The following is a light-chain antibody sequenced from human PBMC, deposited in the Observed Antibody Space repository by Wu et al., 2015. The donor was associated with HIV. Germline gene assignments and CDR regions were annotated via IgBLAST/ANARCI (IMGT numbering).Light chain of an antibody. Sequence: EIVLTQSPGTLSLSPGERATLSCRASQSVRSSYLAWYQQKPGQAPRLLIYGASSRATGIPDRFSGSGSGTDFTLTISRLEPEDFAVYYCQQYGSSALTFGGGTKVEIK. CDR1: QSVRSSY. CDR2: GAS. CDR3: QQYGSSALT. J-gene: IGKJ4*01. V-gene: IGKV3-20*01.